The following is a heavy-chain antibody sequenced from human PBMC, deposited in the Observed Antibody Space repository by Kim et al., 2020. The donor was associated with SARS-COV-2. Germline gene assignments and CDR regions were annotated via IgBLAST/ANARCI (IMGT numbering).Heavy chain of an antibody. Sequence: SETLSLTCTVSGGSISSSSYYWGWIRQPPGKGLEWIGSIYYSGSTYYNPSLKSRVTISVDTSKNQFSLKLSSVTAADTAVYYCARRITIVRGQGYFQHWGQGTLVTVSS. CDR1: GGSISSSSYY. J-gene: IGHJ1*01. CDR3: ARRITIVRGQGYFQH. D-gene: IGHD3-10*01. V-gene: IGHV4-39*01. CDR2: IYYSGST.